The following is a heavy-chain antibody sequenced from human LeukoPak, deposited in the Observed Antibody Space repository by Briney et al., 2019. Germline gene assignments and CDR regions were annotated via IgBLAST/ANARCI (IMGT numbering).Heavy chain of an antibody. CDR1: GFTFSSYA. D-gene: IGHD5-12*01. J-gene: IGHJ4*02. CDR2: ISGSGGST. V-gene: IGHV3-23*01. Sequence: PGGSLRLSRAASGFTFSSYAMSWVRQAPGKGLEWVSAISGSGGSTYYADSVKGRFTISRDNSKNTLYLQMNSLRAEDTAVYFCAKRDVTPIKRPPPQYYLHYWGQGTLVTVSS. CDR3: AKRDVTPIKRPPPQYYLHY.